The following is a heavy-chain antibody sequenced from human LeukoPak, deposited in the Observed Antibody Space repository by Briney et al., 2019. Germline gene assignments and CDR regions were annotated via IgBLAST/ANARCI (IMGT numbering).Heavy chain of an antibody. D-gene: IGHD2-21*02. V-gene: IGHV4-59*08. J-gene: IGHJ5*02. CDR2: IYYSGST. CDR3: ARLQVHCGGDCYTRWFDP. Sequence: TSETLSLTCTVSGGSVSSYYWSWIRQPPGKGLEWIAYIYYSGSTKYNPSLKSRVTISLDRSKNQLSLKLRSVTAADTAVYYCARLQVHCGGDCYTRWFDPWGQGTLVTVSS. CDR1: GGSVSSYY.